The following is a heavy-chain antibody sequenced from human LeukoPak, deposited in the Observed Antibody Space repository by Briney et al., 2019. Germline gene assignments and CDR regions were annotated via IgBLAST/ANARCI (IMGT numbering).Heavy chain of an antibody. D-gene: IGHD5-24*01. CDR2: ISSSSSYI. CDR1: GFTFSSYG. CDR3: ARDGYNYGFDY. V-gene: IGHV3-21*01. J-gene: IGHJ4*02. Sequence: GGSLRLSCAASGFTFSSYGMHWVRQAPGKGLEWVSSISSSSSYIYYADSVKGRFTISRDNAKNSLYLQMNSLRAEDTAVYYCARDGYNYGFDYWGQGTLVTVSS.